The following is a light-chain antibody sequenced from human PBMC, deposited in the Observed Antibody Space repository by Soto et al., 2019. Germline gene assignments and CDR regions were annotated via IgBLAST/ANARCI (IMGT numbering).Light chain of an antibody. J-gene: IGLJ2*01. CDR3: CSHAGSFTLV. CDR2: DVS. V-gene: IGLV2-11*01. CDR1: SSDVGGYNY. Sequence: QSVLTQPRSVPGSPGQSVTISCTGTSSDVGGYNYVSWYQKYPGKAPRLMIYDVSKRPSGVPDRFSGSKSGNTASLTISGLQAEDEADYYCCSHAGSFTLVFGGGTKLTVL.